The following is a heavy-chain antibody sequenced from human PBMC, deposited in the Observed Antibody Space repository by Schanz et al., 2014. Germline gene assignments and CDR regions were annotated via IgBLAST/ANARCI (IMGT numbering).Heavy chain of an antibody. Sequence: VQLLQSGGALVQPGGSLRLSCSASGFTFSTYAMSWARQTPGKGLEWVAVISYHGSERYYADSVKGRFTISRDNSKNTLYLQVNSLRAEDTAVYYCARLDSSSWYPRYWGQGTLVTVSS. CDR3: ARLDSSSWYPRY. CDR1: GFTFSTYA. J-gene: IGHJ4*02. CDR2: ISYHGSER. V-gene: IGHV3-30*03. D-gene: IGHD6-13*01.